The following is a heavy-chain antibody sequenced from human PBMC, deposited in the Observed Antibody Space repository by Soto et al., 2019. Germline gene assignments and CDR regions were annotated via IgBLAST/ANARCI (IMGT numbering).Heavy chain of an antibody. CDR2: MNPNSGNT. CDR1: GYTFTSYD. V-gene: IGHV1-8*01. J-gene: IGHJ6*02. CDR3: ALRGTDDYVWGSYRYRAYYGMDV. D-gene: IGHD3-16*02. Sequence: ASVKVSCKASGYTFTSYDINWVRQATGQGLEWMGWMNPNSGNTGYAQKFQGRVTITADKSTSTAYMELSSLRSEDTAVYYCALRGTDDYVWGSYRYRAYYGMDVWGQGTTVTVSS.